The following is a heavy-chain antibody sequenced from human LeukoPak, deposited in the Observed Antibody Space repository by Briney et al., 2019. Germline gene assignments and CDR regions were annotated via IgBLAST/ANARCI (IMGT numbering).Heavy chain of an antibody. Sequence: SETLSLTCTVTGGSINYYFWSWIRQPPGKGLEWIGYIYYSGGTDYNPSLKSRVTISVDTSKNQFSLQLRSVTAADTAVYYCARHEKNGGYYDNWGQGTLVTVSS. V-gene: IGHV4-59*08. CDR3: ARHEKNGGYYDN. CDR2: IYYSGGT. D-gene: IGHD3-22*01. CDR1: GGSINYYF. J-gene: IGHJ4*02.